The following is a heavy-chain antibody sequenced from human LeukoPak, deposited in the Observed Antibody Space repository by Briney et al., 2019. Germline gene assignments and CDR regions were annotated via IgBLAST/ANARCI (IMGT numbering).Heavy chain of an antibody. V-gene: IGHV3-23*01. Sequence: GGSLRLSCAASGFTFSSYAMSWVRQAPGKGLEWGSAIPGSGGSTYYADSVKGRFTISRDNSKNTLYLQMNSLRAEDTAIYYCAKGTDRTSGSYFWGQGTLVTVSS. CDR2: IPGSGGST. CDR1: GFTFSSYA. D-gene: IGHD1-26*01. CDR3: AKGTDRTSGSYF. J-gene: IGHJ4*02.